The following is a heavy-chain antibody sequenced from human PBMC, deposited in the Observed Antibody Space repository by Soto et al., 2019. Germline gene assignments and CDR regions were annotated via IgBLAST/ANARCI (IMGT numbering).Heavy chain of an antibody. V-gene: IGHV4-59*01. CDR2: IYYSGST. J-gene: IGHJ6*02. CDR3: ARDGTGDYDTSGYYHYGMDV. D-gene: IGHD3-22*01. Sequence: QVQLQESGPGLVKPSETLSLTCTVSGGSISHYYWSWIRQPPGKGLEWIGYIYYSGSTNYTPSLESRVTISVDTSKNQVSLKLSSVTAADTAVYYCARDGTGDYDTSGYYHYGMDVWGQGTTVTVSS. CDR1: GGSISHYY.